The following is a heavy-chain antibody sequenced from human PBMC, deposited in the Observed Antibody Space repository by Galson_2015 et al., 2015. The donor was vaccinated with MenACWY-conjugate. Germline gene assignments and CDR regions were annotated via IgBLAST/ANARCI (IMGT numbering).Heavy chain of an antibody. CDR3: ARVNPRYSGSYFGWGY. Sequence: QSGAEVKKPGESLKISCKGSGYSFTSYWIGWVRQMPGKGLEWMGIIYPGDSDTRYSPSFQGQVTISADKSISTAYLQWSSLKASDTAMYYCARVNPRYSGSYFGWGYWGQGTLVTVSS. D-gene: IGHD1-26*01. CDR1: GYSFTSYW. CDR2: IYPGDSDT. V-gene: IGHV5-51*01. J-gene: IGHJ4*02.